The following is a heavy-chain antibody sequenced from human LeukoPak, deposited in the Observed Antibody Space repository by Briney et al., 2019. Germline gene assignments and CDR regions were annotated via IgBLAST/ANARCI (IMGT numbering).Heavy chain of an antibody. D-gene: IGHD6-13*01. J-gene: IGHJ4*02. CDR1: GGTFSSYA. CDR3: ARERPPGDSSSWFLEGYFDI. V-gene: IGHV1-69*05. CDR2: IIPIFGTA. Sequence: ASVKVSCKASGGTFSSYAITGVRQAPGQGLEWMGRIIPIFGTANYAQKFQGRVTITTDESTSTAYMELSTLRPDDTAVYYCARERPPGDSSSWFLEGYFDIWGQGTLVTVSS.